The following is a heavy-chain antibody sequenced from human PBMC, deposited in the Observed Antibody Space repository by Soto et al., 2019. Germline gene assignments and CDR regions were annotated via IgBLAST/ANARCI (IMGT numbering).Heavy chain of an antibody. J-gene: IGHJ6*02. Sequence: GGSLRLSCAASGFTVSSNYMSWVRQAPGKGLEWVSVIYSGGSTHYADSVKGRFTISRDNSKNTLYLQMNSLRAEDTAVYYCARDRGSYYYYYGMDVWGQGTTVTVSS. CDR2: IYSGGST. CDR1: GFTVSSNY. V-gene: IGHV3-53*01. D-gene: IGHD1-26*01. CDR3: ARDRGSYYYYYGMDV.